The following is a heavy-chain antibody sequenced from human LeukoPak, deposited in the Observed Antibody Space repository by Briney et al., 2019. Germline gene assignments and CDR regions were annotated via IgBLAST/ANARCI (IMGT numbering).Heavy chain of an antibody. V-gene: IGHV4-61*02. J-gene: IGHJ4*02. Sequence: SETLSLTCTVSGGSISSGSYYWSWIRQPAGKGLEWIGRIYTSGSTNYNPSLKSRVTISVDTSKNQFSLKLSSVTAADTAVYYCARGMDSSGWLGYYFDYWGQGTLVTVSS. CDR1: GGSISSGSYY. D-gene: IGHD6-19*01. CDR3: ARGMDSSGWLGYYFDY. CDR2: IYTSGST.